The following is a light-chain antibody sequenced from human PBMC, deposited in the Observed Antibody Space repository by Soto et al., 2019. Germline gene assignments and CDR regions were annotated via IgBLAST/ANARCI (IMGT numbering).Light chain of an antibody. CDR1: TSNIGAGYD. V-gene: IGLV1-40*01. CDR3: QSYDSRLSGSV. Sequence: QSALTQPPSVSGAPGQRVTISCTGNTSNIGAGYDVHWYQQLPGAAPKVLIQSDTKRPSGVPDRFSGSKSGTSASLAITGLQAEDEADYYCQSYDSRLSGSVFGGGTQLTVL. CDR2: SDT. J-gene: IGLJ2*01.